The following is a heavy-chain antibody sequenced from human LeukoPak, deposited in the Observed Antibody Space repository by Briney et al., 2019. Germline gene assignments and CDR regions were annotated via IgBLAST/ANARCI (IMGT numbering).Heavy chain of an antibody. CDR3: ARDDDYYDSSGYYNY. CDR2: INPNSGGT. Sequence: ASVKVSCKASGYTFTGYYMHWVRQAPGQGLEGMGWINPNSGGTNPAQKFQGRVTMTRDTSISTAYMELSRLRSDDTAVYYCARDDDYYDSSGYYNYWGQGTLVTVSS. V-gene: IGHV1-2*02. D-gene: IGHD3-22*01. CDR1: GYTFTGYY. J-gene: IGHJ4*02.